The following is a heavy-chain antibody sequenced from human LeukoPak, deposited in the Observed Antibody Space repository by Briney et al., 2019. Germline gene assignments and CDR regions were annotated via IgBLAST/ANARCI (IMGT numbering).Heavy chain of an antibody. V-gene: IGHV3-23*01. J-gene: IGHJ4*02. D-gene: IGHD3-22*01. CDR2: ISGSGGST. CDR3: ARSFPLIYDSSGYSDY. Sequence: GGSLRLSCAASGFTFSSYAMSWVRQAPGKGLEWVSGISGSGGSTYYAASVTGRFTISRDKSKNTLYLQMNSLRTDETAVYYCARSFPLIYDSSGYSDYWGQGTLVTVSS. CDR1: GFTFSSYA.